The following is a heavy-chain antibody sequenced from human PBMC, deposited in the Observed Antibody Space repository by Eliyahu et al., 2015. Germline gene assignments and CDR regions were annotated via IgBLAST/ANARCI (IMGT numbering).Heavy chain of an antibody. Sequence: QVQLQESGPGLVKPSETLSLTCTVSGGSISTYYWSWIRQPPGKGLEWIGYMYYSGNTNYNPSLKSRVTISVDTSKNQFSLKLSSVTAADTAVYYCAIGQYYFDYWGQGTLVTVSS. CDR3: AIGQYYFDY. CDR2: MYYSGNT. CDR1: GGSISTYY. V-gene: IGHV4-59*01. J-gene: IGHJ4*02.